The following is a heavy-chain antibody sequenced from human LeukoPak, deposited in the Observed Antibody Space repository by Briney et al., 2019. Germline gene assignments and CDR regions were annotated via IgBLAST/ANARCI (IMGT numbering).Heavy chain of an antibody. CDR1: GFTFSNAW. CDR2: IKSKTGGGTT. CDR3: TPEQEAESDILTGYSTYNWFDP. V-gene: IGHV3-15*01. Sequence: GGSLRLSCAASGFTFSNAWMSWVRQAPGKGLEWVGRIKSKTGGGTTDYAAPVKGRFTISSDDSKNTLYLQMNSLKTEDTAVYYCTPEQEAESDILTGYSTYNWFDPWGQGTLVTVSS. D-gene: IGHD3-9*01. J-gene: IGHJ5*02.